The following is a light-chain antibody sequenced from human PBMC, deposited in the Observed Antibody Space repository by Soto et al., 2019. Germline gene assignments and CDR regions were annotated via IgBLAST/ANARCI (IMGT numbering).Light chain of an antibody. CDR1: QSVSSSY. CDR3: QQRSNLPWT. V-gene: IGKV3D-20*02. CDR2: DAS. Sequence: EIVLTQSPGTLSLSPGERATLSCRASQSVSSSYLAWYQQKPGQAPRLLIYDASSRATGIPDRFSGSGSGTDFTLTISRLEPEDFAVYYCQQRSNLPWTFGQGTKVDIK. J-gene: IGKJ1*01.